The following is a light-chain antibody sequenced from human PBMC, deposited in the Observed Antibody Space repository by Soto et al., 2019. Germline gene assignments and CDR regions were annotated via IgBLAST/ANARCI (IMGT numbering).Light chain of an antibody. CDR3: QQYGSSPYT. J-gene: IGKJ2*01. CDR2: GGS. V-gene: IGKV3-20*01. Sequence: EIVLTQSPGTLSLSPGERTTLSCRASQSFSSSYIAWYQQKPGQAPRLLIYGGSSRATGIPDRFSGSGSGTDFTRTISRLEPEDFAVYYCQQYGSSPYTFGQGTKLEIK. CDR1: QSFSSSY.